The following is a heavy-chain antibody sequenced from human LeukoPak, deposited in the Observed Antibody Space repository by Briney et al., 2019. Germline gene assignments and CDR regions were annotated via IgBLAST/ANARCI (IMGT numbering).Heavy chain of an antibody. V-gene: IGHV3-48*02. CDR2: ISGSSRTI. D-gene: IGHD3-22*01. Sequence: GGSLRLSCAASGINFSGYSMHWVRQAPGKGLEWVSYISGSSRTIYYADSVKGRFTISRDNAKNSLHLQINSLRDEDTAVYYCAIRGYYDTTYAYDYHAMDVWGQGTAVTVSS. J-gene: IGHJ6*02. CDR3: AIRGYYDTTYAYDYHAMDV. CDR1: GINFSGYS.